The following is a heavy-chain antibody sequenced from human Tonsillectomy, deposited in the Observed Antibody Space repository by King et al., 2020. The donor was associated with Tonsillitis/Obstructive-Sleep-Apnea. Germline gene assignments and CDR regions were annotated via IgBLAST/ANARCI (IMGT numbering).Heavy chain of an antibody. Sequence: VQLVESGGGVVQPGRSLRLSCAASGFTFSTYDMHWVRQAPGKGLEGVAVTSHDGSNKYYADSVKGRLTISRANSKNTLYLQMNSLRAEDTAVYYCAKNMVRGAPRDYYYYIDVWGKGTTVTVSS. CDR1: GFTFSTYD. CDR3: AKNMVRGAPRDYYYYIDV. D-gene: IGHD3-10*01. J-gene: IGHJ6*03. CDR2: TSHDGSNK. V-gene: IGHV3-30*18.